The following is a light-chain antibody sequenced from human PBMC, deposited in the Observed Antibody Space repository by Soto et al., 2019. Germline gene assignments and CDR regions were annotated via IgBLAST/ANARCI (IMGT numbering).Light chain of an antibody. V-gene: IGKV3-20*01. CDR3: QQYGSSPPYT. CDR2: GAS. J-gene: IGKJ2*01. Sequence: EIVLTQSPGILSWSAGERATLSCRASQSVSSSYLAWYQQKPGQAPRLLIYGASNRATGIPDRFSASGSKTDFTLTISRLEPEDFAVYYCQQYGSSPPYTFGQGTKLEIK. CDR1: QSVSSSY.